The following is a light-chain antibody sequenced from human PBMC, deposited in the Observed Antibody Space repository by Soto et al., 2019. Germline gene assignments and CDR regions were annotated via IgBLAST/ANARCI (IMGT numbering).Light chain of an antibody. CDR1: QSISRY. Sequence: DMQMTQSPSSLSASVGDRVTISCRASQSISRYLHWYQQKPGEAPKVLIYAASSLQGGVPSRFSGSGSGTDFTLTIRSLQPEDSATYYCQQSYIRPWTFGQGTRLEI. V-gene: IGKV1-39*01. CDR2: AAS. J-gene: IGKJ1*01. CDR3: QQSYIRPWT.